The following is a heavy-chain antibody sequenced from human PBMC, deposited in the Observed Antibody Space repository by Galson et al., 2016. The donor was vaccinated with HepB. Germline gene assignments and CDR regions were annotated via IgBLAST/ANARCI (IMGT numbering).Heavy chain of an antibody. CDR2: IDPSDSFS. V-gene: IGHV5-10-1*01. CDR1: GYTFTSYW. D-gene: IGHD2-2*01. CDR3: ARRNMVVEPAAIPLSRYYYTHCMDV. J-gene: IGHJ6*03. Sequence: QSGAEVKQPGESLRISCKTSGYTFTSYWITWVRQMPGKGLEWMGRIDPSDSFSNYSPSFQGPVSMSVDKSISPAYLQWSSLEASDTATYYCARRNMVVEPAAIPLSRYYYTHCMDVWGKGTTVTV.